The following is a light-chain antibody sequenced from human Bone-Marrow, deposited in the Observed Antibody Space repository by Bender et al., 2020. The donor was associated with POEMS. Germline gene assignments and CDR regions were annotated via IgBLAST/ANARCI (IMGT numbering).Light chain of an antibody. CDR2: EVN. Sequence: QSALTQPRSVSGSPGQSVTISCAGSSGDFGGYNYVSWYQRHPGKAPQLMIFEVNNRPSGVPDRFSGSKSGNTASLTVSGLQAEDEADYYCSSYAGSNNFGFGGGTKLTVL. J-gene: IGLJ2*01. CDR3: SSYAGSNNFG. V-gene: IGLV2-8*01. CDR1: SGDFGGYNY.